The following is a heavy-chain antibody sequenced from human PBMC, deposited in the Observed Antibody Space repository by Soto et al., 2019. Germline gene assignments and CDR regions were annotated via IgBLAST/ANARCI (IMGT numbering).Heavy chain of an antibody. V-gene: IGHV1-69*01. CDR2: IIPIFGTA. Sequence: QVQLVQSGAEVKKPGSSVKVSCKASGGTFSNYAISWVRQAPGQGLEWMGGIIPIFGTANYAQKFQGRVTITADESTSTAYMELSSLRAEDTAVYYCARGYYLKGNITGTTVAWGQGTLVTVSS. CDR1: GGTFSNYA. J-gene: IGHJ4*02. CDR3: ARGYYLKGNITGTTVA. D-gene: IGHD1-7*01.